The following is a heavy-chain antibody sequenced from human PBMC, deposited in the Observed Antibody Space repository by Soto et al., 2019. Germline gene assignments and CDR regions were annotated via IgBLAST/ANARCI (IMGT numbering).Heavy chain of an antibody. CDR2: ISAYNGNT. V-gene: IGHV1-18*01. J-gene: IGHJ3*02. CDR3: ARAEIVVVVAATLLDAFDI. Sequence: VASVKVSCKASGYTFTSYGISWVRQAPGQGLEWMGWISAYNGNTNYAQKLQGRVTMTTDTSTSTAYMELRSLRSDDTAVYYCARAEIVVVVAATLLDAFDIWGQGTMVTVSS. D-gene: IGHD2-15*01. CDR1: GYTFTSYG.